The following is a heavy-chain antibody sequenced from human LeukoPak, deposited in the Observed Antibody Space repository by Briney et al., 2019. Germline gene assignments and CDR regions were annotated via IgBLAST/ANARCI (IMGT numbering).Heavy chain of an antibody. CDR2: IYSSGST. CDR1: GASMTTYY. V-gene: IGHV4-59*12. Sequence: SETLSLTCTVSGASMTTYYWSWIRQPPGKGLEWVAYIYSSGSTNYNPSLKSRVTISVDTSKNQFSLKLSSVTAADTAVYYCARTVLLWFGELSRGFDYWGQGTLVTVSS. D-gene: IGHD3-10*01. J-gene: IGHJ4*02. CDR3: ARTVLLWFGELSRGFDY.